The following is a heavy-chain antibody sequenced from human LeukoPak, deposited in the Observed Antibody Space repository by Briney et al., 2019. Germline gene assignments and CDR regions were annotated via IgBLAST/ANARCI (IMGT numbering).Heavy chain of an antibody. CDR3: ARHNKAYGGHFDY. J-gene: IGHJ4*02. CDR2: IYYSGST. V-gene: IGHV4-61*05. D-gene: IGHD3-16*01. Sequence: SETLSLTCTVSGGSISSSSYYWGWIRQPPGKGLEWIGYIYYSGSTNYNPSLKSRVTISVDTSKNQFSLKLSSVTAADTAVYYCARHNKAYGGHFDYWGQGTLVTVSS. CDR1: GGSISSSSYY.